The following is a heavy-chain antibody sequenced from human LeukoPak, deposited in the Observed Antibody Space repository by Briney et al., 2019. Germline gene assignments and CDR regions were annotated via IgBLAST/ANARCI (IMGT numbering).Heavy chain of an antibody. CDR1: GGSISSSSYY. CDR2: IYYSGST. Sequence: SETLSLTCTVSGGSISSSSYYWGWIRQPPGKGLEWIGSIYYSGSTYYNPSLKSRVTISVDTSKNQFSLKLSSVTAADTAVYYCARRLAADNTFDIWGQGTMVTVSS. J-gene: IGHJ3*02. V-gene: IGHV4-39*01. D-gene: IGHD6-13*01. CDR3: ARRLAADNTFDI.